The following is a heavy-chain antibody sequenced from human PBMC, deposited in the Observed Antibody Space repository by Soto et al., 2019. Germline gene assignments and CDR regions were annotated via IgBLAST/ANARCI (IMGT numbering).Heavy chain of an antibody. CDR3: ARGGAARPDY. CDR1: GFTFSNYG. CDR2: IGSITRNI. J-gene: IGHJ4*02. D-gene: IGHD6-6*01. Sequence: SLRLSCAASGFTFSNYGMNWVRQAPGKGPEWVSYIGSITRNINYANSVKGRFTISRDNAKNSLYLQMNSLRDEDTAVYYCARGGAARPDYWGQGTLVTVPQ. V-gene: IGHV3-48*02.